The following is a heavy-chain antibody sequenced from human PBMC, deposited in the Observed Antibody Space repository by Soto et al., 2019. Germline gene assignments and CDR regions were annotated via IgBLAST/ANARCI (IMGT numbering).Heavy chain of an antibody. Sequence: AVQVCCKASGYTFTTYVITWVRQAPGQGLEWMGWISAYNGNTNSAQKLQGRVTMTTDTSTSTAYMELRSLTSDDTALYYCAILGRCVGIRAGNTNGRLDPWRQGALVLGSS. V-gene: IGHV1-18*01. CDR1: GYTFTTYV. J-gene: IGHJ5*02. CDR3: AILGRCVGIRAGNTNGRLDP. D-gene: IGHD2-2*01. CDR2: ISAYNGNT.